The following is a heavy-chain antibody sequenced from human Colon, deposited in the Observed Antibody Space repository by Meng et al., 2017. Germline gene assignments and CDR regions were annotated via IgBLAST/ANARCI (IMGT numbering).Heavy chain of an antibody. V-gene: IGHV1-3*01. Sequence: QVQLVQSGAGGKMPGASVKVSCKISGYTFTRYPIHWVRQAPGLRLEWMGLISAGNGNTKYSQKFQGRVTITRDTSASTSYMEFSGLTSEDTAVYYCARGEEGDTWGQGTLVTVSS. CDR2: ISAGNGNT. J-gene: IGHJ4*02. CDR1: GYTFTRYP. D-gene: IGHD3-10*01. CDR3: ARGEEGDT.